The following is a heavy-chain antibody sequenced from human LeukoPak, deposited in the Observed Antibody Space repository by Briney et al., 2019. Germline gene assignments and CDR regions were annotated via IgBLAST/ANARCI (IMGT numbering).Heavy chain of an antibody. CDR3: ARVGRSSPSY. D-gene: IGHD6-6*01. CDR1: GFNFSSYA. J-gene: IGHJ4*02. Sequence: PGRSLRLSCAASGFNFSSYAMTWVRQAPGKGLEWVANIKEDGSKKYYVDSVKGRFTISRDNAKNTLYLQMNSLRAEDTAVYYCARVGRSSPSYWGQGTLVTVSS. V-gene: IGHV3-7*01. CDR2: IKEDGSKK.